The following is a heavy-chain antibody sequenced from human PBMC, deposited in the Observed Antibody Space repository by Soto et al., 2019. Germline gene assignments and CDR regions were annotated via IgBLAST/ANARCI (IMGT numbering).Heavy chain of an antibody. CDR1: GGSISSSSYY. CDR3: ARHTLPESRLDP. J-gene: IGHJ5*02. V-gene: IGHV4-39*01. CDR2: IYYSGST. Sequence: SETLSLTCTVSGGSISSSSYYWGWIRQPPGKGLEWIGSIYYSGSTYYNPSLKSRVTISVDTSKNQFSLKLSSVTAADTAVYYCARHTLPESRLDPWGQGTLVTVSS.